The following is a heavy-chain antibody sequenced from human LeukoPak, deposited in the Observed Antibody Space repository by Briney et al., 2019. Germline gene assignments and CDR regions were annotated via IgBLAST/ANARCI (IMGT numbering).Heavy chain of an antibody. J-gene: IGHJ4*02. CDR2: IYSSGST. D-gene: IGHD2-15*01. Sequence: SETLSLTCSVSGGSISGYFWNWIRLPAGKGLEWIGRIYSSGSTNFSPSLKSRLTMSVDTSKNQFSLKLSSVTAADTAVYYCARGYCSGGSCYYFDFWGQGTLVTVSS. CDR3: ARGYCSGGSCYYFDF. V-gene: IGHV4-4*07. CDR1: GGSISGYF.